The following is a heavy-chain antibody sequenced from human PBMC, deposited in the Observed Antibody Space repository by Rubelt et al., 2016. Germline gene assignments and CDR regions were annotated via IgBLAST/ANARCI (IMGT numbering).Heavy chain of an antibody. CDR2: ISYDGSNK. CDR1: GFTFSSYG. D-gene: IGHD6-19*01. J-gene: IGHJ3*02. V-gene: IGHV3-30*03. CDR3: ARGGYSSGRADALDI. Sequence: AGRSLRLSCAASGFTFSSYGMHWVRQAPGKGLEWVAVISYDGSNKYYADSVKGRFTISRDNSKNTLYLQMNSLRVEDTALHYCARGGYSSGRADALDIWGQGTMVAVSS.